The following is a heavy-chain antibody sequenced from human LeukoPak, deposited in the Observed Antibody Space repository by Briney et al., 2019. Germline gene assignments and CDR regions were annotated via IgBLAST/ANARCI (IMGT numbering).Heavy chain of an antibody. J-gene: IGHJ4*01. CDR2: ISYDGSNK. CDR1: GFTFSSYA. V-gene: IGHV3-30*04. D-gene: IGHD4-17*01. CDR3: ASLTTVRGFDY. Sequence: GRSLRLSCAASGFTFSSYAMHWVRQAPGKGLEWVAVISYDGSNKYYADSVKGRFTISRDNSKNTLYLQMNSLRAEDTAVYYCASLTTVRGFDYWGQGTPVTVSS.